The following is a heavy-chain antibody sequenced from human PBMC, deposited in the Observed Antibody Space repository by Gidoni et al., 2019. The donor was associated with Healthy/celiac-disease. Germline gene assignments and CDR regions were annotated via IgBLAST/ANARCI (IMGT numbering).Heavy chain of an antibody. CDR3: AKQGLVWGRGWLPFDY. J-gene: IGHJ4*02. CDR2: ISGSGGST. D-gene: IGHD3-16*01. V-gene: IGHV3-23*01. CDR1: GFTFSSYA. Sequence: EVQLLESGGGLVQPGGSLRLSCAASGFTFSSYAMSWVRQAPGKGLEWVSAISGSGGSTYYADSVKGRFTISRDNSKNTLYLQMNSLRAEDTAVYYCAKQGLVWGRGWLPFDYWGQGTLVTVSS.